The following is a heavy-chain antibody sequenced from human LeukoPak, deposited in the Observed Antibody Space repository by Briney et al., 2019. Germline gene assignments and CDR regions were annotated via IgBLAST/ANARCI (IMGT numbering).Heavy chain of an antibody. D-gene: IGHD4-23*01. J-gene: IGHJ4*02. CDR2: IYYSGGNT. CDR3: AKDQGQAVVPRRFDY. V-gene: IGHV3-23*01. CDR1: GFSLSTHA. Sequence: GSLRLSCAASGFSLSTHAMSWVRQAPGKGLEWVSTIYYSGGNTYSADSVKGRFTISRDNAKNMLYLQMNSLTAEDTAIYYCAKDQGQAVVPRRFDYWGQGTLVTVSS.